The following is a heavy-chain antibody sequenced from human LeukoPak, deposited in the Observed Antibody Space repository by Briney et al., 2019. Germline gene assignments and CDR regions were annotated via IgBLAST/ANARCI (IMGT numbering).Heavy chain of an antibody. Sequence: ASVKVSCKASGDTFNSYAITWVRQAPGQGLEWMGRIIPILGIANYAQYFQGRVTFTADKSTSTAYMELSGLRSEDTAVYYCATMYYYDTTGLYYFDYWGQGTLVTVSS. J-gene: IGHJ4*02. D-gene: IGHD3-22*01. CDR3: ATMYYYDTTGLYYFDY. V-gene: IGHV1-69*04. CDR1: GDTFNSYA. CDR2: IIPILGIA.